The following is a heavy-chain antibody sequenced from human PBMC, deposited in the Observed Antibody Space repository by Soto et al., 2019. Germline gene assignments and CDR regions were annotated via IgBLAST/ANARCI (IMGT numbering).Heavy chain of an antibody. CDR2: IYYSGST. CDR3: ARRPEYCSSTSCYEGVFDY. J-gene: IGHJ4*02. D-gene: IGHD2-2*01. CDR1: GGSISSSSYY. V-gene: IGHV4-39*01. Sequence: QLQLQESGPGLVKPSETLSLTCTVSGGSISSSSYYWGWIRQPPGKGLEWIGSIYYSGSTYYNPSLKSRVTISVDTFKNQFSLKLSSVTAADTAVYYCARRPEYCSSTSCYEGVFDYWGQGTLVTVSS.